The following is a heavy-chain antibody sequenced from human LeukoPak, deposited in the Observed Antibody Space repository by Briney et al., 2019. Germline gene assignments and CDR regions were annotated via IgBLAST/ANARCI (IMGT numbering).Heavy chain of an antibody. D-gene: IGHD3-9*01. CDR2: ININSGGT. CDR3: ARSPHILTGENFDY. J-gene: IGHJ4*02. V-gene: IGHV1-2*02. Sequence: VRQARGQXGXXXGWININSGGTNYAQKFQDRVTMTRDTSISTAYMELSRLRSHDTAVYYCARSPHILTGENFDYWGQGTLVTVSS.